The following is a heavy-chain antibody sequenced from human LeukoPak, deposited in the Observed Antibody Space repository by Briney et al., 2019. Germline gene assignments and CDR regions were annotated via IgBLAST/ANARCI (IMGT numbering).Heavy chain of an antibody. CDR1: GYTFTSYY. D-gene: IGHD2/OR15-2a*01. CDR3: ARGRFPLSHYSYYMDV. Sequence: ASVKVSCGASGYTFTSYYMHWVRHAAGQGREWMGIINPSGGSTSYAQKFQGRVTMTRDMSTSTVYMALSSMRSADTAVYYCARGRFPLSHYSYYMDVWGKGTPVTVSS. V-gene: IGHV1-46*01. J-gene: IGHJ6*03. CDR2: INPSGGST.